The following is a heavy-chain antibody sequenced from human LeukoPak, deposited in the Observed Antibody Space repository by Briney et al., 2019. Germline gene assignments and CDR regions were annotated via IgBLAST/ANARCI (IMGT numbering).Heavy chain of an antibody. CDR1: GFTFSNYW. D-gene: IGHD3-22*01. V-gene: IGHV3-74*01. Sequence: GGSLRLSCAAAGFTFSNYWMHWVRQAPGKGLVWVSRIKSDGRTNYADSVKGRFTISRDNAKSTVSLQMNSLRAEDTGVYYCARAPSEIGGYYPEYFRHWGQGTLVTVSS. J-gene: IGHJ1*01. CDR2: IKSDGRT. CDR3: ARAPSEIGGYYPEYFRH.